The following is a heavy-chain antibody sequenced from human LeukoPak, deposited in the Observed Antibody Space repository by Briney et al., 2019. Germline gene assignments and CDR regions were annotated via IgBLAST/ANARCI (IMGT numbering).Heavy chain of an antibody. CDR2: IWYDGSNK. CDR3: ARGGSYSVAPFDY. CDR1: GFTFSSYG. Sequence: GGSLRLSCAASGFTFSSYGTHWVRQAPGKGLEWVAVIWYDGSNKYYADSVKGRFTISRDNSKNTLYLQMNSLRAEDTAVYYCARGGSYSVAPFDYWGQGTLVTVSS. V-gene: IGHV3-33*01. J-gene: IGHJ4*02. D-gene: IGHD1-26*01.